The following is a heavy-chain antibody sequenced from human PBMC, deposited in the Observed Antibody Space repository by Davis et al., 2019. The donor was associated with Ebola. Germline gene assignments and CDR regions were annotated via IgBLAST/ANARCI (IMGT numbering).Heavy chain of an antibody. J-gene: IGHJ5*02. Sequence: PVKVSCKASGGTFSSYAISWVRQAPGQGLEWMGRIIPILGIANYAQKFQGRVTITADKSTSTAYMELSSLRSEDTAVYYCARGDYGDYAWFDPWGQGTLVTVSS. CDR1: GGTFSSYA. D-gene: IGHD4-17*01. CDR2: IIPILGIA. V-gene: IGHV1-69*04. CDR3: ARGDYGDYAWFDP.